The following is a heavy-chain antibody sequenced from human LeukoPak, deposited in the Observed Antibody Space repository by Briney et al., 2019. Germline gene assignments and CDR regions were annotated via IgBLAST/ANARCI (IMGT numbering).Heavy chain of an antibody. V-gene: IGHV3-33*01. Sequence: GGSLRLSCAASGFTFSSYGMHWVRQAPGKGLEWVAGIWYDGSNKYYADSVKGRFTISRDNSKNTLYLQMNSLRAEDTAVYYCARGERGFSGYWGQGTLVTVSS. D-gene: IGHD1-26*01. CDR1: GFTFSSYG. CDR3: ARGERGFSGY. J-gene: IGHJ4*02. CDR2: IWYDGSNK.